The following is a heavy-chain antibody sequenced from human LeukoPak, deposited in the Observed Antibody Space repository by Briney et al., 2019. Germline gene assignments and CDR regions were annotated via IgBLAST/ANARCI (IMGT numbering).Heavy chain of an antibody. CDR3: EAYLYSGNLPDY. Sequence: GGSLRLSCAVSGFTFSSYVMSWVRQAPGKGLEWVSGINGGGGTYYADYVKGRFTISRDNSKNTLYLQMNSLTADDTAVYYCEAYLYSGNLPDYWGQGTLVTVSS. CDR2: INGGGGT. J-gene: IGHJ4*02. D-gene: IGHD1-26*01. CDR1: GFTFSSYV. V-gene: IGHV3-23*01.